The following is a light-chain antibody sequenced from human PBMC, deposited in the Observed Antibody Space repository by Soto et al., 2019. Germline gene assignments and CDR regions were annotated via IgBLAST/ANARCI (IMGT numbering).Light chain of an antibody. Sequence: QLVLTQSPSASASLGASVKLTCTLSSGHSSYAIAWHQQQPEKGPRYLMKLNSDGSHSKGDGIPDRFSGSSSGAERYLIISSLQSEDDADYYCQTWGTAVLGGGTKLTVL. CDR2: LNSDGSH. J-gene: IGLJ7*01. CDR3: QTWGTAV. CDR1: SGHSSYA. V-gene: IGLV4-69*01.